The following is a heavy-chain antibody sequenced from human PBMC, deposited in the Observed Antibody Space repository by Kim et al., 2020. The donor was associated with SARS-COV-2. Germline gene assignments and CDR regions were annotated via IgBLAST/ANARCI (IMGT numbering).Heavy chain of an antibody. CDR2: YSGST. Sequence: YSGSTYYTPSLKSRVTISVDTSKNQFSLKLSSVTAADTAVYYCARDPNDYWGQGTLVTVSS. CDR3: ARDPNDY. J-gene: IGHJ4*02. V-gene: IGHV4-39*07.